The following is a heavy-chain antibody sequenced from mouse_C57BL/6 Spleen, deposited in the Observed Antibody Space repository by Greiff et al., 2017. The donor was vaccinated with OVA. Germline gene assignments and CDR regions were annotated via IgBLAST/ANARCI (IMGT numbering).Heavy chain of an antibody. J-gene: IGHJ3*01. V-gene: IGHV5-9-1*02. CDR1: GFTFSSYA. CDR3: TSLYGSSYAY. Sequence: EVQGVESGEGLVKPGGSLKLSCAASGFTFSSYAMSWVRQTPEQRLEWVAYISSGGDYIYYADTVKGRFTISRDNARNTLYLQMSSLKSEDTAMYYCTSLYGSSYAYWGQGTLVTVSA. D-gene: IGHD1-1*01. CDR2: ISSGGDYI.